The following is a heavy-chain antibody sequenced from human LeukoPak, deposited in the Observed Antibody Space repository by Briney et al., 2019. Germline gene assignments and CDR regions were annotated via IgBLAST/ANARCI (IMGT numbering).Heavy chain of an antibody. CDR2: IKGDGSEE. J-gene: IGHJ6*02. CDR1: GFTFSWYW. CDR3: ERSGVLYGMDV. D-gene: IGHD2-8*02. V-gene: IGHV3-7*01. Sequence: GGSLRLSCAASGFTFSWYWMSWVRQAPGKGLEWVASIKGDGSEESTLDSVKGRFSIFRDNAKNSLNLQMNSLRAEDTALYYCERSGVLYGMDVWGQGTTVTVSS.